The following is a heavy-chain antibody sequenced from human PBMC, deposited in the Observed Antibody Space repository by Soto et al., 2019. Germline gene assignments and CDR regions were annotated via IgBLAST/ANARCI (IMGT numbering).Heavy chain of an antibody. Sequence: GGSLRRSCAASGFTFSSYAMRWVRQAPGKGLEWVAAISGSGGGTYYADPVKGRFTVSRDNSKNTLCLQMSSLRAEDTSVYHCVRNLRRPDYWGQGTLVTVSS. V-gene: IGHV3-23*01. D-gene: IGHD3-16*01. CDR3: VRNLRRPDY. CDR1: GFTFSSYA. CDR2: ISGSGGGT. J-gene: IGHJ4*02.